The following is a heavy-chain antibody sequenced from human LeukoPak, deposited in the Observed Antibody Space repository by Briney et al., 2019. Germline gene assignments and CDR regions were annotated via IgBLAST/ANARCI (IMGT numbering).Heavy chain of an antibody. D-gene: IGHD3-10*01. Sequence: ASVRVSCKASGYTFTSYAMNWVRQAPGQGLEWMGWINTNTGNPTYAQGFTGRFVFSLDTSVSTAYLQISSLKAEDTAVYYCARDLNSGPGKDYGMDVWGQGTTVTVSS. CDR2: INTNTGNP. V-gene: IGHV7-4-1*02. CDR3: ARDLNSGPGKDYGMDV. CDR1: GYTFTSYA. J-gene: IGHJ6*02.